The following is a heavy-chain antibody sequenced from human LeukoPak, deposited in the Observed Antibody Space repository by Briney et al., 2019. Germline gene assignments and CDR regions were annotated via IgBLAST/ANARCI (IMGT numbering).Heavy chain of an antibody. V-gene: IGHV4-34*01. Sequence: SEILSLTCAVYGGSFSGYYWSWIRQPPGKGLECSGEINHSGSTNYNPSLKSRVTISVDTSKNQFSLKLSSVTAADTAVYYCARALSITMVRGTPYMDVWGKGTTVTVSS. J-gene: IGHJ6*03. CDR3: ARALSITMVRGTPYMDV. CDR1: GGSFSGYY. D-gene: IGHD3-10*01. CDR2: INHSGST.